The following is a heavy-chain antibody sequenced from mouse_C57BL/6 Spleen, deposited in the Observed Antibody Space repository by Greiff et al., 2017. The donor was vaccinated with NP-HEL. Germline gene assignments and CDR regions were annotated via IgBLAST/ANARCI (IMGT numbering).Heavy chain of an antibody. CDR3: ARSGNLYAMDY. CDR1: GFTFTDYY. V-gene: IGHV7-3*01. D-gene: IGHD2-1*01. Sequence: EVQLVESGGGLVQPGGSLSLSCAASGFTFTDYYMSWVRQPPGKALEWLGFIRNKANGYTTDDSASVKGRFTTSRDNSQSILYLQMNALRAEDSATYYCARSGNLYAMDYWGQGTSVTVSS. J-gene: IGHJ4*01. CDR2: IRNKANGYTT.